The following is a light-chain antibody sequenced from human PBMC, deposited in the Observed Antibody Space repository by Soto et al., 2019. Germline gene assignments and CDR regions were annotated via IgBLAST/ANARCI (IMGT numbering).Light chain of an antibody. CDR3: LQTYSTPGT. J-gene: IGKJ2*02. CDR2: TAF. Sequence: DFQMTQSPSSLSASVGDRVTITCRASQSISGYLNWYQQKPGRAPNLLIYTAFSLQSGVPSRFSGSASGTDFTLTISSLQPEDFATYYCLQTYSTPGTFGQGTKLEIK. CDR1: QSISGY. V-gene: IGKV1-39*01.